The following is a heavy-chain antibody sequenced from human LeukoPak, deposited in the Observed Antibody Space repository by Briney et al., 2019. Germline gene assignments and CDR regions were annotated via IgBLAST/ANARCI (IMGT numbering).Heavy chain of an antibody. V-gene: IGHV3-30*04. CDR1: GFTFSSYA. Sequence: PGESLRLSCAVSGFTFSSYAMHWVRQAPGKGLEWVAVISYDGSNNYYADSVKGRFTISRDNSKNTLYLQMNSLRYEDTGVYYCAREDGDYGPDYYYYGMDVWGQGTTVTVSS. CDR3: AREDGDYGPDYYYYGMDV. D-gene: IGHD4-17*01. CDR2: ISYDGSNN. J-gene: IGHJ6*02.